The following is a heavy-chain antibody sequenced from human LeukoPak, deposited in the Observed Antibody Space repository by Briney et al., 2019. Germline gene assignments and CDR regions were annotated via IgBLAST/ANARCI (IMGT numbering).Heavy chain of an antibody. CDR3: ARDVVVVVAATQEAFDI. CDR2: ISAYNGNT. J-gene: IGHJ3*02. V-gene: IGHV1-18*01. D-gene: IGHD2-15*01. Sequence: ASAKVSCKASGYTFTSYGISWVRQAPGQGLEWMGWISAYNGNTNYAQKLQGRVTMTTDTSTSTAYMELRSLRSDDTAVYYCARDVVVVVAATQEAFDIWGQGTMVTVSS. CDR1: GYTFTSYG.